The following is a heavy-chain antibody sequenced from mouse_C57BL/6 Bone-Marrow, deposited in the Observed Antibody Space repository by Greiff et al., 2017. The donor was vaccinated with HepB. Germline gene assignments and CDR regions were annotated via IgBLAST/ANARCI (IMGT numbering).Heavy chain of an antibody. CDR3: AIQDKSNSYYYAMDY. Sequence: QVQLQQSGAELMKPGASVKLSCKATGYTFTGYWIEWVKQRPGHGLEWIGEILPGSGSTNYNEKFKGKATFTADTSSNTAYMQLSSLTSEDSAVYYCAIQDKSNSYYYAMDYWGQGTSVTVSS. J-gene: IGHJ4*01. D-gene: IGHD2-5*01. CDR2: ILPGSGST. CDR1: GYTFTGYW. V-gene: IGHV1-9*01.